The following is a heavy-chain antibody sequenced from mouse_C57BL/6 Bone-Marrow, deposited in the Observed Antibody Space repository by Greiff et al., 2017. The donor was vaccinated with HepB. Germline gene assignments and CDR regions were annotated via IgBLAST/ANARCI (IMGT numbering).Heavy chain of an antibody. CDR3: ASPLRYHYAMDY. Sequence: QVQLQQSGPELVKPGASVKISCKASGYAFSSSWMNWVKQRPGKGLEWIGRIYPGDGDTNYNGKFKGKATLTADKSSSTAYMQLSSLTSEDSAVYFCASPLRYHYAMDYWGQGTSVTVSS. V-gene: IGHV1-82*01. CDR1: GYAFSSSW. D-gene: IGHD1-1*01. J-gene: IGHJ4*01. CDR2: IYPGDGDT.